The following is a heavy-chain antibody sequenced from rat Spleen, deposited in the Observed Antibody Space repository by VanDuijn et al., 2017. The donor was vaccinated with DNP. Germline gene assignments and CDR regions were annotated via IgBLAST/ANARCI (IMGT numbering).Heavy chain of an antibody. V-gene: IGHV5-46*01. CDR2: IFTSGGST. CDR3: TRYYDSFDY. CDR1: GFTFSTFP. D-gene: IGHD1-1*01. Sequence: EVQLVESGGSLVQPGRSMKLSCAASGFTFSTFPMAWVRQAPTKGLEWVAAIFTSGGSTYYRDSVKGRFTISRDDAKSTLYLQMNSLRSEDTATYYCTRYYDSFDYWGQGVMVTVSS. J-gene: IGHJ2*01.